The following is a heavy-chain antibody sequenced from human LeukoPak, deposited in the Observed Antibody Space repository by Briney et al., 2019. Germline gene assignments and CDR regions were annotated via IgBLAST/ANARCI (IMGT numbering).Heavy chain of an antibody. J-gene: IGHJ6*02. CDR1: GGSISGSY. V-gene: IGHV4-59*01. CDR2: IYYEGNA. CDR3: AKFGADYDMIV. D-gene: IGHD3-16*01. Sequence: SETLSLTCSVFGGSISGSYWTWIRQPPGRGLEWIGQIYYEGNADYNPSLKSRLSLSVDTSKNQFSLKLASMTAADTAVYYCAKFGADYDMIVWGQGTTVTVS.